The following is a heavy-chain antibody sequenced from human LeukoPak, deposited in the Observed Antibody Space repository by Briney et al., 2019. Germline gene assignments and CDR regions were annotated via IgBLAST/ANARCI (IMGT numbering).Heavy chain of an antibody. Sequence: PSETLSLTCTVSGASISSGGYYWSWLRQLPGKGLEWIGYIYYSGSTSYNPSLKSRLTVSLDTSKNQFSLKLSSLTAADTAVYYCARDGSYCSGTSCYGRANWFDPWGQGTLVTVSS. D-gene: IGHD2-2*01. CDR2: IYYSGST. J-gene: IGHJ5*02. V-gene: IGHV4-31*03. CDR1: GASISSGGYY. CDR3: ARDGSYCSGTSCYGRANWFDP.